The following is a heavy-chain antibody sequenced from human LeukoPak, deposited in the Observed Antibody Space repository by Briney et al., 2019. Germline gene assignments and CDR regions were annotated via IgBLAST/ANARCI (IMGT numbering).Heavy chain of an antibody. V-gene: IGHV1-18*01. CDR1: GYTFTSYG. Sequence: ASVKVSCKASGYTFTSYGISWVRQAPGQGLEWMGWISAYNGNTNYAQKLQGRVTMTTDTSTSTAYMELRSLRSDDTAVYYCARVLLSSSYGNWSDPWGQGTLVTVSS. J-gene: IGHJ5*02. CDR2: ISAYNGNT. D-gene: IGHD4-17*01. CDR3: ARVLLSSSYGNWSDP.